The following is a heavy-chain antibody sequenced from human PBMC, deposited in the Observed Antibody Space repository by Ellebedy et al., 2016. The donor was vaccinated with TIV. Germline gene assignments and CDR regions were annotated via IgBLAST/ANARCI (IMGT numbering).Heavy chain of an antibody. J-gene: IGHJ5*02. D-gene: IGHD2-2*01. CDR3: ARDTRFIDHQHNWFDP. V-gene: IGHV3-11*01. Sequence: GGSLRLSCAASGFTFSDYYMIWIRQAPGKGLEWVSYISSSGNSIYYADSVKGRFTTSRDNANSSLYLQMNSLRAEDTAVYYCARDTRFIDHQHNWFDPWGQGTLVTVSS. CDR1: GFTFSDYY. CDR2: ISSSGNSI.